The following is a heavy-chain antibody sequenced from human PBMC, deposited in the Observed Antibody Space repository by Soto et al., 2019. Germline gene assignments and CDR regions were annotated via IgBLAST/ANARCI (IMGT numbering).Heavy chain of an antibody. CDR1: GGTFSSYA. J-gene: IGHJ4*02. V-gene: IGHV1-69*13. CDR2: IIPIFGTA. CDR3: ATGLRYFDWSRTGVDY. D-gene: IGHD3-9*01. Sequence: SVKVSCKASGGTFSSYAISWVLQAPGQGLEWMGGIIPIFGTANYAQKFQGRVTITADESTSTAYMELSSLRSEDTAVYYCATGLRYFDWSRTGVDYWGQGTLVTVSS.